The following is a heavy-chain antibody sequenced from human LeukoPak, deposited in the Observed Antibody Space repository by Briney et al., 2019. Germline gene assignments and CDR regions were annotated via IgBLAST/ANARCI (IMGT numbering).Heavy chain of an antibody. CDR1: GFTFSSYG. Sequence: GGSLRLSCAASGFTFSSYGMHWVRQAPGKGLEWVAVISYDGSNKYYADSVKGRFTISRDNSKNTLYLQMNSLRAEDTAIYYCAPDLRGSAWSLDDWGQGTLVTVSS. V-gene: IGHV3-30*03. D-gene: IGHD6-13*01. CDR3: APDLRGSAWSLDD. J-gene: IGHJ4*02. CDR2: ISYDGSNK.